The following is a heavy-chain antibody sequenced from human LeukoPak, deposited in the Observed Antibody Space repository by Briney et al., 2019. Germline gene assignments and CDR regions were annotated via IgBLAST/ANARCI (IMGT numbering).Heavy chain of an antibody. CDR3: AKGAAFSGFDY. CDR2: ISYDGSNK. Sequence: GGTLRLSCAASGFTFSSYGMHWVCQAPGKGLEWVAVISYDGSNKYYADSVKGRFTISRDNSKNTLYLQMSSLRAEDTAVYYCAKGAAFSGFDYWGQGTLVTVSS. CDR1: GFTFSSYG. V-gene: IGHV3-30*18. D-gene: IGHD2-15*01. J-gene: IGHJ4*02.